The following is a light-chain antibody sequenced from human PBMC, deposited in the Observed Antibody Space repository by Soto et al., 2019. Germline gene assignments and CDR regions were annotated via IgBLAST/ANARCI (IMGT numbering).Light chain of an antibody. Sequence: DIQMTQSPSSLSASVGDRVTITCRASQDINNYLAWYQQKAGKVPKLLIYSASTLQSGVLSRFSGSGSGTDFTLTITSLQPEDVATYYCQKYNSAPRKFGQGTKVDIK. V-gene: IGKV1-27*01. J-gene: IGKJ1*01. CDR3: QKYNSAPRK. CDR2: SAS. CDR1: QDINNY.